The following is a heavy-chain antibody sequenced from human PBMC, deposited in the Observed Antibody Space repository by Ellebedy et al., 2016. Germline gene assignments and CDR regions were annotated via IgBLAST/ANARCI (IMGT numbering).Heavy chain of an antibody. D-gene: IGHD2-21*01. Sequence: GESLKISCAASGITFSASPMHWVRQAPGKGVEWVANIKQDGTDQYCVDSVKGRFTMSRDDAKNSLFLQMNSLRDEDTAVYYCARGGGFRADYSFDYWGQGILVTVSS. CDR3: ARGGGFRADYSFDY. CDR2: IKQDGTDQ. V-gene: IGHV3-7*01. J-gene: IGHJ4*02. CDR1: GITFSASP.